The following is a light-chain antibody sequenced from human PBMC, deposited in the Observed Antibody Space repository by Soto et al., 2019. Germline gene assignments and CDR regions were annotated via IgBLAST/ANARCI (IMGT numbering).Light chain of an antibody. CDR1: QSISSN. CDR3: QQRSNWQIT. Sequence: IVVTQSPATLSVSPGERATLSCRASQSISSNLAWYQQKPGQAPRLLIYDASNRVTGIPARFRGSGSGTDFTLTISSLEPDDFAVYYCQQRSNWQITFGQGTRLEIK. V-gene: IGKV3D-11*02. J-gene: IGKJ5*01. CDR2: DAS.